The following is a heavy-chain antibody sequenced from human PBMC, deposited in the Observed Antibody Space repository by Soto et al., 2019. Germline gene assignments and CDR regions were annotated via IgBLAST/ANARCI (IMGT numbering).Heavy chain of an antibody. Sequence: QVQLQQWGAGLLKPSETLSLTCAVYGGSFSGYYWSWIRQPPGKGLEWIGELKHSASTNYNPSLQSRVTKSVDTSKNQLSLELSSVTAADTAVYYCARESIVVVVAATPNYSYYMDVWGKGTTVTVSS. CDR2: LKHSAST. CDR3: ARESIVVVVAATPNYSYYMDV. CDR1: GGSFSGYY. D-gene: IGHD2-15*01. J-gene: IGHJ6*03. V-gene: IGHV4-34*01.